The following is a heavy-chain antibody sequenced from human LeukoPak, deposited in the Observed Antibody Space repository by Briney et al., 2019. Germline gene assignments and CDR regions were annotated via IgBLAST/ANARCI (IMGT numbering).Heavy chain of an antibody. Sequence: GASLKISCKGSGYSFTSYWIGWVRPMPGKRLEWMGIIYPGDSDTRYSPSFRGQVTISADKSISTAYLQWSSLKASDTAMYYCARQKGITIFGPMDVWGKGTTVTVSS. CDR3: ARQKGITIFGPMDV. V-gene: IGHV5-51*01. CDR2: IYPGDSDT. CDR1: GYSFTSYW. D-gene: IGHD3-3*01. J-gene: IGHJ6*03.